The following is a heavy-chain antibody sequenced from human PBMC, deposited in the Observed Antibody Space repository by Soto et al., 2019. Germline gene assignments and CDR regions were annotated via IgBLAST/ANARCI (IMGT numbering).Heavy chain of an antibody. J-gene: IGHJ6*01. CDR2: ISGSGGST. D-gene: IGHD3-22*01. V-gene: IGHV3-23*01. CDR3: AKNWLTVYYSYGMDV. CDR1: GFTFSSYA. Sequence: EVQLLESGGGLVQPGGSLRLSCAASGFTFSSYAMSWVRLAPGKGLEWVSAISGSGGSTYYADSVKGRFTISRDNYKNTLYLQMNSLRAEDTAVYYCAKNWLTVYYSYGMDVWGQETKVTVSS.